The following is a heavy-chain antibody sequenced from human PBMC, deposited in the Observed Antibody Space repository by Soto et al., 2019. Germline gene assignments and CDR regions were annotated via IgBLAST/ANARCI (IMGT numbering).Heavy chain of an antibody. CDR2: MNPNSGKT. V-gene: IGHV1-8*01. D-gene: IGHD2-15*01. Sequence: QVQLVQSGAEVKKPGASVKVSCKASGYTFTSYDINWVRQATGQGLEWMGWMNPNSGKTGYAQKFQGRVTMTRNTSISTAYMELSSLRAEDTAVYYCARVVLYGGSSDFDYWGQGTLVTVSS. CDR1: GYTFTSYD. CDR3: ARVVLYGGSSDFDY. J-gene: IGHJ4*02.